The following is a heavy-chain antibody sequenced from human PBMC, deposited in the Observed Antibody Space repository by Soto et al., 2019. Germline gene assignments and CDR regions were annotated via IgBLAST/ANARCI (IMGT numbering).Heavy chain of an antibody. CDR1: GFTFSSYA. CDR2: TTGTAIST. CDR3: APSAISKAYVLYY. D-gene: IGHD3-10*02. J-gene: IGHJ4*02. V-gene: IGHV3-23*01. Sequence: EVQLLESGGGLVQPGGALRLSCAASGFTFSSYAMTWVRQAPGTGLEWVSATTGTAISTYYADSVKGRFTISRDNSKNSLYLQMNSLRPEDTAVYYGAPSAISKAYVLYYWGQGTQVTVSS.